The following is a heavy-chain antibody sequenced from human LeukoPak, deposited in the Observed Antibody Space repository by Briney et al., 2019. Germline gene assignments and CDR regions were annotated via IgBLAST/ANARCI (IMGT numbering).Heavy chain of an antibody. CDR3: IGSYGWYFDY. V-gene: IGHV3-30*02. CDR2: IRYDGSNK. J-gene: IGHJ4*02. CDR1: GFTFSSYG. Sequence: GGSLRLSCAASGFTFSSYGMHWVRQAPGKGLGWVAFIRYDGSNKYYADSVKGRFTISRDNSENTLYLQMNSLRAEDTAVYYCIGSYGWYFDYWGQGTLVTVSS. D-gene: IGHD1-26*01.